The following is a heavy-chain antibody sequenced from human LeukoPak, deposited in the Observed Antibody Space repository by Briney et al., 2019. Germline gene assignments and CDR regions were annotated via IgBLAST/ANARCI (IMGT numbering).Heavy chain of an antibody. V-gene: IGHV4-34*01. D-gene: IGHD3-22*01. Sequence: SETLSLTCAVYGGSFSGYYWSWIRQPPGKGLEWIGEINHSGSTNYNPSLKSRVTISVDTSKNQFSLKLSSGTAADTAVYYCARDQYYYDSSGYYYLGYWGQGTLVTVSS. J-gene: IGHJ4*02. CDR2: INHSGST. CDR1: GGSFSGYY. CDR3: ARDQYYYDSSGYYYLGY.